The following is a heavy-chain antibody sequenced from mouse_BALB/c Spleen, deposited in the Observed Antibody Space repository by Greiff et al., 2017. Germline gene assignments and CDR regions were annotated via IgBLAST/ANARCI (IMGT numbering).Heavy chain of an antibody. V-gene: IGHV3-8*02. CDR3: ARYDGGDYAMDY. CDR2: ISYSGST. J-gene: IGHJ4*01. Sequence: EVMLVESGPSLVKPSQTLSLTCSVTGDSITSGYWNWIRKFPGNKLEYMGYISYSGSTYYNPSLKSRISITRDTSKNQYYLQLNSVTTEDTATYYCARYDGGDYAMDYWGQGTSVTVSS. CDR1: GDSITSGY.